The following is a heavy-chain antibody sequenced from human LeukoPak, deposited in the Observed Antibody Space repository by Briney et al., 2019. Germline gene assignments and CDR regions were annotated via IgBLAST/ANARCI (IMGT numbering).Heavy chain of an antibody. V-gene: IGHV3-53*01. D-gene: IGHD2-2*01. CDR3: AKAPGDIVVVPAAIDY. J-gene: IGHJ4*02. CDR2: IYSGGST. CDR1: GFTVSSNY. Sequence: GGSLRLSCAASGFTVSSNYMSWVRQAPGKGLEWVSVIYSGGSTYYADSVKGRFTISRDNSKNTLYLQMNSLRAEDTAVYYCAKAPGDIVVVPAAIDYWGQGTLVTVSS.